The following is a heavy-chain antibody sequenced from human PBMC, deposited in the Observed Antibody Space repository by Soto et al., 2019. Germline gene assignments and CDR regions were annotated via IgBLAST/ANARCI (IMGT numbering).Heavy chain of an antibody. V-gene: IGHV3-23*01. J-gene: IGHJ6*02. CDR1: GFSFSNYA. D-gene: IGHD6-19*01. Sequence: EVQLLESGGGLVQPGGSPRLSCAASGFSFSNYAMTWVRQAPGKGLDWDSSLSGSGDSTYYAESVKGRFTVSRDNSKNTLFLQMTALRAEDTAVYYCTKLRGIAMGDGMDVWGQGTTVTVSS. CDR3: TKLRGIAMGDGMDV. CDR2: LSGSGDST.